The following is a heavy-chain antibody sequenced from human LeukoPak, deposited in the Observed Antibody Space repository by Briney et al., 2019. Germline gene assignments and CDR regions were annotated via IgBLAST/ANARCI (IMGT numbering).Heavy chain of an antibody. J-gene: IGHJ4*02. CDR3: ARHYCSSTSCYGRYFDY. Sequence: SETLSLTCTVSGGSISSSSYYWGWIRQPPGKGLEWIGSIYYSGSTYYNPSLKSRVTISVDTSKNQFSLKLSSVTAADTAVYYCARHYCSSTSCYGRYFDYWGQGTLVTVSS. D-gene: IGHD2-2*01. CDR2: IYYSGST. V-gene: IGHV4-39*07. CDR1: GGSISSSSYY.